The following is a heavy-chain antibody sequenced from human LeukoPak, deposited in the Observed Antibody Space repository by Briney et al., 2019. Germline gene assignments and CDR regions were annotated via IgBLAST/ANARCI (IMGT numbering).Heavy chain of an antibody. CDR3: ARAPPQSLWFGECID. CDR2: ISYDGSNK. V-gene: IGHV3-30-3*01. Sequence: GGSLRLSCAASGFTFSSYAMHWVRQAPGKGLEWVAVISYDGSNKYYADSVKGRLTISRDNSKNTLYLQMNSLRAEDTAVYYCARAPPQSLWFGECIDWGQGTLVTVSS. J-gene: IGHJ4*02. CDR1: GFTFSSYA. D-gene: IGHD3-10*01.